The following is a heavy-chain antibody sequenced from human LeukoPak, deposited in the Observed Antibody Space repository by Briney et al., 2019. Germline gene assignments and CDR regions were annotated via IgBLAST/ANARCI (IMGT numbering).Heavy chain of an antibody. CDR2: IIPIFGTA. D-gene: IGHD6-6*01. Sequence: SVKVSCKASGCTFSSYAISWLRQAPGQGLEWMGGIIPIFGTANYAQKFQGRVTITTDESTSTTYMELSSLRSEDTAVYYCSTASAARLVYYFDYWGQGTLVTVSS. CDR3: STASAARLVYYFDY. J-gene: IGHJ4*02. CDR1: GCTFSSYA. V-gene: IGHV1-69*05.